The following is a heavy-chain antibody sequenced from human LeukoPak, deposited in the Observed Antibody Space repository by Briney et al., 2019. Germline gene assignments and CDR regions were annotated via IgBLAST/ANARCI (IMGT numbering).Heavy chain of an antibody. D-gene: IGHD2-2*01. J-gene: IGHJ4*02. Sequence: ASVKVSCKASGYTFTGYYMHWVRQAPGQGLEWMGWINPTSGGTNYAQKFQGRVTMTRDTSISTAYMELSRLRSDDTAVYYCARDMDCSSTSCYPFDYWGQGTLVTVSS. V-gene: IGHV1-2*02. CDR3: ARDMDCSSTSCYPFDY. CDR2: INPTSGGT. CDR1: GYTFTGYY.